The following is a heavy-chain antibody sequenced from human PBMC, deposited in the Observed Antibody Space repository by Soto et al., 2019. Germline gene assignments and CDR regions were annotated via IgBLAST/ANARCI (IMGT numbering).Heavy chain of an antibody. V-gene: IGHV1-69*13. CDR1: AYTFTSYY. D-gene: IGHD1-7*01. J-gene: IGHJ5*02. CDR2: IIPIFGTA. CDR3: ARVGHGTGTISDWFDP. Sequence: APVKVSCKASAYTFTSYYINWVRQVTGQGLEWMGGIIPIFGTANYAQKFQGRVTITADESTSTAYMELSSLRSEDTAGYYSARVGHGTGTISDWFDPWGQGTLVTVPS.